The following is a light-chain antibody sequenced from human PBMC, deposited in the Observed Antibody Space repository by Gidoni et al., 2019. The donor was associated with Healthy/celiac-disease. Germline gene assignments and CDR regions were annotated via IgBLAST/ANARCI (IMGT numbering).Light chain of an antibody. V-gene: IGKV1-39*01. CDR3: QQSYSTLALT. CDR1: QSISSY. Sequence: DIQLTQSPSSLSASVGDRVTITCRASQSISSYLNWYQQKPGKAPKLLIYAASSLQSGVPSRFSGSGSGTDFTLTIRSLQPEDFATYYCQQSYSTLALTFXGXTKVXIK. J-gene: IGKJ4*01. CDR2: AAS.